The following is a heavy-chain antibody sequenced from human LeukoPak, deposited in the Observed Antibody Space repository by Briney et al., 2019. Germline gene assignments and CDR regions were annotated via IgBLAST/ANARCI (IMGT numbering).Heavy chain of an antibody. CDR3: AKDIRGYCSGGSCSY. D-gene: IGHD2-15*01. J-gene: IGHJ4*02. CDR1: GFTFSSYA. V-gene: IGHV3-23*01. Sequence: GGSLRLSCAASGFTFSSYAMSWVRQAPGKGLEWVSAISGSGGSTYYADSVKGRFTISRDNSKNTLYLQMNSLRAEDTAVYYCAKDIRGYCSGGSCSYWGQGTLVTVSS. CDR2: ISGSGGST.